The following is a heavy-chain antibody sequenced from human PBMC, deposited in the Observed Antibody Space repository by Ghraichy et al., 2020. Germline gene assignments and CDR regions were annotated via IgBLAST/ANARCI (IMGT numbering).Heavy chain of an antibody. CDR3: AKQNENYGDSRIDC. CDR2: ISSGGGST. J-gene: IGHJ4*02. D-gene: IGHD4-17*01. V-gene: IGHV3-23*01. Sequence: GGSLRLSCAASAFTFRSYAMSWVRQAPGKGLEWVSAISSGGGSTYYADSVKGRFTISRDNSKNTLYLQMNSLRAEDTAVYYCAKQNENYGDSRIDCWGQGTPVTVSS. CDR1: AFTFRSYA.